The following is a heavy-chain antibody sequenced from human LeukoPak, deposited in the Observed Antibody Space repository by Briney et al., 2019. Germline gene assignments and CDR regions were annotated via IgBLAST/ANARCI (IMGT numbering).Heavy chain of an antibody. CDR3: ATSRGVDEYGDPTPYYGMDV. CDR1: GYTFTGFC. J-gene: IGHJ6*02. D-gene: IGHD2-21*02. Sequence: GASVKVSCKTSGYTFTGFCMHWVRQAPGQGLEWMGWINPNRAGTHIAQKLQGRVTMTRDTSISTAYMELTRLESDDTAVYYCATSRGVDEYGDPTPYYGMDVWGQGTTVTVSS. CDR2: INPNRAGT. V-gene: IGHV1-2*02.